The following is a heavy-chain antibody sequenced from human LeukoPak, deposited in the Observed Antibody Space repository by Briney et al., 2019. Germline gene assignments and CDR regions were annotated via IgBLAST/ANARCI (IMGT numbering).Heavy chain of an antibody. CDR2: IYYSGTT. V-gene: IGHV4-59*08. Sequence: SETLSLTCTVSCGSISTYYWSWIRQPPGKGLEWIGYIYYSGTTNYNPSLKSRVTISVDTSKNQFSLKLNSVTAADTAVYYCARHYGPWGQGTLVTVSS. J-gene: IGHJ5*02. CDR1: CGSISTYY. CDR3: ARHYGP. D-gene: IGHD3-10*01.